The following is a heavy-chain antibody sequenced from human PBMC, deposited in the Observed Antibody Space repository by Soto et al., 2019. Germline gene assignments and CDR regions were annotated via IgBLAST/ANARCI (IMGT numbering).Heavy chain of an antibody. Sequence: GASVKVSCKASGYTFTSYAMHWVRQAPGQRLEWMGWINAGNGNTKYSQKFQGRVTITRDTSASTAYMELSSLRSEDTAVYYCASGGTTVTTNPPYYYYCMDVWGQGTTVTVSS. V-gene: IGHV1-3*01. D-gene: IGHD4-4*01. CDR1: GYTFTSYA. CDR2: INAGNGNT. CDR3: ASGGTTVTTNPPYYYYCMDV. J-gene: IGHJ6*02.